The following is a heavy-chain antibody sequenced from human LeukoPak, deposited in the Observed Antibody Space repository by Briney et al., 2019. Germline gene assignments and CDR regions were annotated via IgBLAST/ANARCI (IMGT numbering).Heavy chain of an antibody. CDR1: GSTFSNYW. CDR2: IGEDGSEK. D-gene: IGHD6-13*01. Sequence: GGSLRLSCAASGSTFSNYWMIWVRQAPGKGLEWVANIGEDGSEKYYVDSVKGRFTISRDNAKNSLYLQMNSLRAEDTAVYYCARDSLAAAFFDHWGQGTLVTVSS. CDR3: ARDSLAAAFFDH. J-gene: IGHJ4*02. V-gene: IGHV3-7*01.